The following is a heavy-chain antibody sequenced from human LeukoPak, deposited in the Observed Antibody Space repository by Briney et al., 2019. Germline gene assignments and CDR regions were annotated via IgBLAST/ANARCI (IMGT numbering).Heavy chain of an antibody. CDR2: IKQDGREK. Sequence: GGSLRLSCAASGFTFSSYWMSWVRQAPGKGLEWVANIKQDGREKYYVDSVEGRFTISRDNAKNSLYLQMNSLRAEDTAVYYCARAFLLLYPDYWGQGTLVTVSS. D-gene: IGHD2-2*02. V-gene: IGHV3-7*01. CDR3: ARAFLLLYPDY. CDR1: GFTFSSYW. J-gene: IGHJ4*02.